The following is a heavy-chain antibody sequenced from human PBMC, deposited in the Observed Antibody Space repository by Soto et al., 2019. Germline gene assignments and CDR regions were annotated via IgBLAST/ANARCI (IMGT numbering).Heavy chain of an antibody. V-gene: IGHV3-23*01. D-gene: IGHD4-17*01. J-gene: IGHJ3*01. CDR3: GKDPNGDYFGTFDF. Sequence: EVQFLESGGGVVRPGGSLRLSCVASGLSFDNYAMTWVRQSPGKGLEWLACITGNGAVTSYTDSVRGRFTISRDNSKNTLYLQMDSLRADATAVYYCGKDPNGDYFGTFDFWGQGTTVTVSS. CDR2: ITGNGAVT. CDR1: GLSFDNYA.